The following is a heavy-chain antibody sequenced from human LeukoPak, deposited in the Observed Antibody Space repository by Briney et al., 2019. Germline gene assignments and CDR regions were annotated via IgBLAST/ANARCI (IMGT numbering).Heavy chain of an antibody. D-gene: IGHD6-13*01. V-gene: IGHV2-70*11. CDR1: GFSLSTSGMC. Sequence: ESGPALVKPTQTLTLTCTFSGFSLSTSGMCVSWIRQPPGKALEWLARIDWDDDKYYSTSLKTRLTISKDTSKNQVVLTMTNMDPVDTATYYCARIPAMGSSWYYFDYWGQGTLVTVSS. CDR3: ARIPAMGSSWYYFDY. J-gene: IGHJ4*02. CDR2: IDWDDDK.